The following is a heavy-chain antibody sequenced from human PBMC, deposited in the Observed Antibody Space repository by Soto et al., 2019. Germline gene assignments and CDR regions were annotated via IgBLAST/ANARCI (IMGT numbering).Heavy chain of an antibody. V-gene: IGHV3-64*01. CDR1: GFTFRSYA. Sequence: GXSLRLSCAASGFTFRSYAMHWVRQAPGKGMXYVSAXSSNRGSTYYXXSVQGTFXXYRDNSKNTLYLQMGSMRAEDMAVYYCDLLSGGWGQGTPVTASS. D-gene: IGHD6-25*01. CDR2: XSSNRGST. CDR3: DLLSGG. J-gene: IGHJ4*02.